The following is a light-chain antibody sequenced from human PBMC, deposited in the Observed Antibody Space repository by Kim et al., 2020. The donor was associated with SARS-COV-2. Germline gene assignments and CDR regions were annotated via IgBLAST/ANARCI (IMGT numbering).Light chain of an antibody. CDR2: EAS. CDR1: QSISGL. CDR3: QQYRSYVWT. Sequence: ASVGDRVTITGRASQSISGLLAWYQQKPGKVPKLLIDEASTLKTGVPSRFSGSGSGTEFTLTISSLQADDFATYYCQQYRSYVWTFGQGTKVDIK. V-gene: IGKV1-5*03. J-gene: IGKJ1*01.